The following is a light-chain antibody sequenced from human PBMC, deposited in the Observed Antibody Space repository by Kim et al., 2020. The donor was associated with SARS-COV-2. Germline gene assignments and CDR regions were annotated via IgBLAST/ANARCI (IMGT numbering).Light chain of an antibody. J-gene: IGKJ2*01. CDR1: QSVTSTY. Sequence: EIVLTQSPGTLSLSPGERATLSCRASQSVTSTYLAWYQQKPGQAPRLLIYGASSRATGIPDRFSGSGSGTDFTLTISGLEPEDFAVYYCQQYGSSPYTFGQGTKLEI. CDR3: QQYGSSPYT. V-gene: IGKV3-20*01. CDR2: GAS.